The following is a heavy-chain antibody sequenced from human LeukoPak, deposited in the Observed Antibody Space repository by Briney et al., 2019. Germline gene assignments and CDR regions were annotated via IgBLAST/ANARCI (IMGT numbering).Heavy chain of an antibody. Sequence: SQTLSLTCIDSGGSISSDSYYWSWMRQPAGKGLEWIGLIYTSGSANCNPSLKSRVTISLDTSKNQFSLKLTSVTAADTAVYYCARVSNDYGDSGIYYYYYMDVWGKGTTVTISS. CDR3: ARVSNDYGDSGIYYYYYMDV. J-gene: IGHJ6*03. D-gene: IGHD4-17*01. CDR1: GGSISSDSYY. V-gene: IGHV4-61*02. CDR2: IYTSGSA.